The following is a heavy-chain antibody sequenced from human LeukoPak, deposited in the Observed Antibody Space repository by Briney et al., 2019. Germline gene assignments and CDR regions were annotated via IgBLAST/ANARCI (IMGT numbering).Heavy chain of an antibody. D-gene: IGHD3-10*01. V-gene: IGHV3-23*01. J-gene: IGHJ4*02. Sequence: GGSLRLSCAASGFTFSSYAMSWGRQAPGGGLEWGSAISGSGGSTYYADSVKGRFTISRDNSKNTLYLQMYSLRAEDTAVYYSAKDAVLWFGTSPPLYYFDYWGQGTLVTVSS. CDR2: ISGSGGST. CDR1: GFTFSSYA. CDR3: AKDAVLWFGTSPPLYYFDY.